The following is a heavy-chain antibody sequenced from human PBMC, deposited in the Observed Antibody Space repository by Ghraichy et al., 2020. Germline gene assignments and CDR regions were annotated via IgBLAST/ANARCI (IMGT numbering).Heavy chain of an antibody. J-gene: IGHJ4*02. CDR1: GFTFSSYW. D-gene: IGHD2-15*01. Sequence: GGSLRLSFAASGFTFSSYWMHWVRQAPGKGLVWVSRINSDGSSTSYADSLKGRFTISRDNAKNSLYLQMNNLGAGDTAVYYCARGRYCSGGNCYYATGGFDYWGQGALVTVSS. V-gene: IGHV3-74*01. CDR3: ARGRYCSGGNCYYATGGFDY. CDR2: INSDGSST.